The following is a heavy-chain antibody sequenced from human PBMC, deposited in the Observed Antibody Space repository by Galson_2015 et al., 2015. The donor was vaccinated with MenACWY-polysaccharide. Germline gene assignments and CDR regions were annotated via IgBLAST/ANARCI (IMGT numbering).Heavy chain of an antibody. J-gene: IGHJ3*01. V-gene: IGHV3-33*01. CDR3: AREGSRSGVRACDV. D-gene: IGHD1-26*01. Sequence: SLRLSCAASGLKFRGSGMHWVRQAPGKGLEWVAVIQYDGSQKQYIDSVKGRFTISRDNSKNTLYLEMNSLRAEDTALYYCAREGSRSGVRACDVWGQGTMVTV. CDR1: GLKFRGSG. CDR2: IQYDGSQK.